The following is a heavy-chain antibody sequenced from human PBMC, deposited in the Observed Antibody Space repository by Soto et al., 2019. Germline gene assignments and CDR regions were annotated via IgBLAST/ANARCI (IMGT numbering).Heavy chain of an antibody. V-gene: IGHV3-30-3*01. Sequence: QVQLVESGGGVVQPGRSLRLSCAASGFTFSSYAMHWVRQAPGKGLEWVAVISYDGSNKYYADSVKGRFTISRDNSKNTLYLQMNSLRAEDTAVYYCAFNLGADYYYFDYWGQGTLVTVSS. CDR2: ISYDGSNK. J-gene: IGHJ4*02. CDR3: AFNLGADYYYFDY. D-gene: IGHD3-16*01. CDR1: GFTFSSYA.